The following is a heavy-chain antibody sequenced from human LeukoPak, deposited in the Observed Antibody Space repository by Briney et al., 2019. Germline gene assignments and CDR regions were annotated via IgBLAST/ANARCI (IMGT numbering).Heavy chain of an antibody. Sequence: GGSLRLSCATSGFPFSSYGMYWVRQAPGKGLEWVAFIRYDGSSKYYGESVKGRVTISRDNSKNTVSLQMRTLRFEDTGVYYCAKDYEGTYQPDYWGQGTRVIVSS. CDR1: GFPFSSYG. CDR3: AKDYEGTYQPDY. D-gene: IGHD2-2*01. CDR2: IRYDGSSK. V-gene: IGHV3-30*02. J-gene: IGHJ4*02.